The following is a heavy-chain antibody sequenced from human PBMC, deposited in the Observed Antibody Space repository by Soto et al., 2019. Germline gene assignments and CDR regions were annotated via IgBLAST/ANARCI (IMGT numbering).Heavy chain of an antibody. CDR3: ATHIPLRVAMITTISFDF. Sequence: QVQLVQSGAEVRRPGASVMVSCKISGHTLTEFSINWVRQAPGKGLEWMGGFNTEGGEAIYAQKRHGRVTVTEDTVTNTAYMELSGMKSNDPAAYYWATHIPLRVAMITTISFDFCDQGTQGTVSS. J-gene: IGHJ4*02. CDR2: FNTEGGEA. V-gene: IGHV1-24*01. CDR1: GHTLTEFS. D-gene: IGHD5-18*01.